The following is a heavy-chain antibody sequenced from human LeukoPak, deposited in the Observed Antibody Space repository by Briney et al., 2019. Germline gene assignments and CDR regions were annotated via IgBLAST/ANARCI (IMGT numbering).Heavy chain of an antibody. D-gene: IGHD6-19*01. J-gene: IGHJ4*02. V-gene: IGHV4-39*01. CDR1: GGSISTSDYY. Sequence: SETLSLTCAVSGGSISTSDYYWGWIRQPPGKGLEWIGSIYYSGSTYYNPFLKSRLTISGDTSKNQFSLKLSSVTTADTAVYYCARHASGWYTDWGQGTLVPVSS. CDR3: ARHASGWYTD. CDR2: IYYSGST.